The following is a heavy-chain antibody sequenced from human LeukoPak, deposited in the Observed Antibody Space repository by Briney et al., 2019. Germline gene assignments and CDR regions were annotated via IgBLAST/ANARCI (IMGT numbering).Heavy chain of an antibody. J-gene: IGHJ6*02. D-gene: IGHD5-18*01. Sequence: GGSLRLSCAASGFTFSTYAMSWVRQAPGKGLEWVPAISGNSGTTNYADSVKGRFTISRDNSKNTVYLQMNSLRVEDTALYYCAKDRASSRYNGMDVWGQGTTVTVSS. CDR1: GFTFSTYA. V-gene: IGHV3-23*01. CDR2: ISGNSGTT. CDR3: AKDRASSRYNGMDV.